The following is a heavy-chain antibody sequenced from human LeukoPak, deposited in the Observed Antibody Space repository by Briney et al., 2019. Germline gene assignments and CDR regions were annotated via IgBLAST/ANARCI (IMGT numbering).Heavy chain of an antibody. CDR3: ARQYLRRQGKYYDFWSGSHYFDY. CDR1: GGSFSGYY. J-gene: IGHJ4*02. Sequence: PSETLSLTCAVYGGSFSGYYWSWIRQPPGKGLEWIGEINHSGSTNYNPSLKSRVTISVDTSKNQFSLKLSSVTAADTAVYYCARQYLRRQGKYYDFWSGSHYFDYWGQGTLVTVSS. CDR2: INHSGST. V-gene: IGHV4-34*01. D-gene: IGHD3-3*01.